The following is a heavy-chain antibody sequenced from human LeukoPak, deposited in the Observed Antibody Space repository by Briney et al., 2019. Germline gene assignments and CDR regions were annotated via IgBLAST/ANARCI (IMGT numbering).Heavy chain of an antibody. Sequence: SETLSLTCTVSGGSISSYYWVWIRQPPGKGLEWIGSIYYRGNTYYGPSLKSRVAISVDTSKNQFSLKLGSLTAADTAVYYCARQTTAYGSGWHFDNWGQGTLVTVSS. CDR3: ARQTTAYGSGWHFDN. V-gene: IGHV4-39*01. CDR1: GGSISSYY. D-gene: IGHD6-19*01. J-gene: IGHJ4*02. CDR2: IYYRGNT.